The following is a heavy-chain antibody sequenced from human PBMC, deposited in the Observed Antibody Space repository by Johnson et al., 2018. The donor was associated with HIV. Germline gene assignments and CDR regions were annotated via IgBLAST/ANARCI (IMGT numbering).Heavy chain of an antibody. D-gene: IGHD5-24*01. J-gene: IGHJ3*02. V-gene: IGHV3-53*02. CDR3: ARDGPWLQSRRNAFDI. Sequence: VQLVETGGGLIQPGGSLRLSCAASGFTVSSNYMSWVRQAPGKGLEWGSGINWNGGSTGYADSVKGRFTISRDNAKNSLYLQMNSLRVPDTAVYYCARDGPWLQSRRNAFDIWGQGTMVTVSS. CDR1: GFTVSSNY. CDR2: INWNGGST.